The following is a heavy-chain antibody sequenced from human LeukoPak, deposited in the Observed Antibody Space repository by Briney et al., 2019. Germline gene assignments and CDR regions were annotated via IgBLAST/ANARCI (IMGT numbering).Heavy chain of an antibody. Sequence: TLSLTCTVSDGSISSSNYYWSWIRQPAGKGLEWIGRIYTSGSTNYNPSLKSRVTMSVDTSKNQFSLKLSSVTAADTAVYYCARGGPLVGAADYWGQGTLVTVSS. D-gene: IGHD1-26*01. CDR3: ARGGPLVGAADY. CDR1: DGSISSSNYY. CDR2: IYTSGST. J-gene: IGHJ4*02. V-gene: IGHV4-61*02.